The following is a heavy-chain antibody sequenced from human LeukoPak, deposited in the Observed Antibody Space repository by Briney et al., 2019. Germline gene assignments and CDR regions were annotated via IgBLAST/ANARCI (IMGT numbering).Heavy chain of an antibody. V-gene: IGHV1-8*01. Sequence: ASVKVSCKGSGYTFTSYDINWLRQATGQGLEWMGWMNPNSGNTGYAQKFQGRVTMTRNTSISTAYMELSSLRSEDTAVYYCATSNCGGECYSLDYWGQGTLVTVSS. J-gene: IGHJ4*02. CDR1: GYTFTSYD. CDR3: ATSNCGGECYSLDY. D-gene: IGHD2-21*01. CDR2: MNPNSGNT.